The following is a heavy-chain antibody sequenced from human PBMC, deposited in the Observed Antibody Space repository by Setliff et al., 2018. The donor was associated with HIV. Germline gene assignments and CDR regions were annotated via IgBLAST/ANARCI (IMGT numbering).Heavy chain of an antibody. J-gene: IGHJ6*02. D-gene: IGHD2-21*02. V-gene: IGHV1-3*01. Sequence: GASVKVSCKASGYTFSYATHWVRQAPGQRLEWMGWIDAGNGNTKYSQKFQGRVTITRDTSASTAYMELSILRSEDTAVYYCASIDCGGDCYSYYYYGMDVWGQGTTVTVS. CDR1: GYTFSYA. CDR2: IDAGNGNT. CDR3: ASIDCGGDCYSYYYYGMDV.